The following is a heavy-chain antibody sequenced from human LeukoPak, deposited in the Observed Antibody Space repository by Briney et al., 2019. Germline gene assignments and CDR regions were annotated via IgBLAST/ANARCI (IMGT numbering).Heavy chain of an antibody. CDR2: INPNSGVT. J-gene: IGHJ3*02. CDR3: ARAPDTFDI. Sequence: ASVKVSCTASGYTFTGYYMHWVRQAPGQGLEWMGWINPNSGVTNYAQKFQGRVTMTRDTSISTAYMELNRLRSDDTALYYCARAPDTFDIWGHGTMVTVSS. CDR1: GYTFTGYY. V-gene: IGHV1-2*02.